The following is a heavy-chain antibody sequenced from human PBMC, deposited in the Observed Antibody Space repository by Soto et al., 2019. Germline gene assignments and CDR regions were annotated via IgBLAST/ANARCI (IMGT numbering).Heavy chain of an antibody. CDR3: ARGPDFWSGYYTGEGSESDY. Sequence: HPWGSLRLSCAASGFTFSSYSMNWVRQAPGKGLEWVSYISSSSSTIYYADSVKGRFTISRDNAKNSLYLQMNSLRDEDTAVYYCARGPDFWSGYYTGEGSESDYWGQGTLVTVSS. D-gene: IGHD3-3*01. CDR1: GFTFSSYS. CDR2: ISSSSSTI. J-gene: IGHJ4*02. V-gene: IGHV3-48*02.